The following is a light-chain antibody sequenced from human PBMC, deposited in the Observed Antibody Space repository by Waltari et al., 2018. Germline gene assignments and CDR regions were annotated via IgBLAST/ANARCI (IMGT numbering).Light chain of an antibody. CDR2: ASS. CDR1: QGVGSY. Sequence: AIRLTQSPSSIAASTGDRVTITCRASQGVGSYLAWYQQKSGRAPKLLLYASSSLEAEVPSRFGGSGSGTDFTLTISCLQSEDFASCFFQQYYSYPVTFGQGTRV. V-gene: IGKV1-8*01. CDR3: QQYYSYPVT. J-gene: IGKJ1*01.